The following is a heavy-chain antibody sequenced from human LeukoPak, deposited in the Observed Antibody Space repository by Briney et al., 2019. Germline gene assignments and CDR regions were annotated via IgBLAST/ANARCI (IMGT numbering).Heavy chain of an antibody. D-gene: IGHD5-12*01. J-gene: IGHJ4*02. Sequence: PGGSLRLTCAASGFTLSSYNMNWVRQAPGKGLEWVSFISSSSSYIQYADSMKGRFTISRDNAKNSLYLQMNSLRAEDTAVYYCARGRVYNGYDPFDDWGQGTLVTVSS. V-gene: IGHV3-21*01. CDR1: GFTLSSYN. CDR2: ISSSSSYI. CDR3: ARGRVYNGYDPFDD.